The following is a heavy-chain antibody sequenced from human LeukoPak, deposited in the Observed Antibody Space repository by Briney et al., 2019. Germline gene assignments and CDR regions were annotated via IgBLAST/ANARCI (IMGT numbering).Heavy chain of an antibody. CDR2: IYYSGST. J-gene: IGHJ4*02. V-gene: IGHV4-38-2*01. D-gene: IGHD3-9*01. CDR3: ARHSYDILTGYGGDFDY. Sequence: ASETLSLTCSVSGYSISSGYYWGWIRQPPGKGLEWIGSIYYSGSTYYNPSLKSRVTISVDTSKNQFSLKLSSVTAADTAVYYCARHSYDILTGYGGDFDYWGQGTLVTVSS. CDR1: GYSISSGYY.